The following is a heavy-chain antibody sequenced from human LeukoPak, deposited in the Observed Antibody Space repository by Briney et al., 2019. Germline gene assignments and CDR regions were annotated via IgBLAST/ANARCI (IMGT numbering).Heavy chain of an antibody. D-gene: IGHD6-19*01. CDR1: GLTFSGYD. CDR3: ARSTIAVAYRMDV. Sequence: GGSLRLSCAGSGLTFSGYDMFWVRQATGKGLEWVSGIGTTGDTYYAGSVKGRFTISRENARNSLYLQMNSLIAGDTAVYYCARSTIAVAYRMDVWGQGTTVTVSS. J-gene: IGHJ6*02. V-gene: IGHV3-13*04. CDR2: IGTTGDT.